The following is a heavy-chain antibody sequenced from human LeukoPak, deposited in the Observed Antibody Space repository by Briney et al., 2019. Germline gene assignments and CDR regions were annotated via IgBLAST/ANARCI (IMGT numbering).Heavy chain of an antibody. Sequence: GGSLRLSCAASGFIVSSNYMTWVRQSPGKGLEWVSIIYSGGSTYYADSAKGRFTISRDNAKNSLYLQMNSLRAEDTAVYYCAREGVTNDYWGQGTLITVSS. V-gene: IGHV3-66*01. J-gene: IGHJ4*02. CDR2: IYSGGST. D-gene: IGHD2-8*01. CDR1: GFIVSSNY. CDR3: AREGVTNDY.